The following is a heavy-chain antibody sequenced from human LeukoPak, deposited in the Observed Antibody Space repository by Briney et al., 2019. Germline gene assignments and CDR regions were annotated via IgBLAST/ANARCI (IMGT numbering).Heavy chain of an antibody. CDR3: ARDKGRYSSGWSRMDV. J-gene: IGHJ6*02. CDR1: GGSISSGGYY. CDR2: IYYSGST. Sequence: SETLSLTCTVSGGSISSGGYYWSWIRQHPGKGLEWIGYIYYSGSTYYNPSLKSRVTISVDTSKNQFSLKLSSVTAADTAVYYCARDKGRYSSGWSRMDVWGQGTTVTVSS. V-gene: IGHV4-31*03. D-gene: IGHD6-19*01.